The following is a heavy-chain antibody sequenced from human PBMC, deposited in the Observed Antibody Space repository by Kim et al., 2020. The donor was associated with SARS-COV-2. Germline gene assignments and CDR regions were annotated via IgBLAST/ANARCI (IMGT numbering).Heavy chain of an antibody. V-gene: IGHV3-23*01. D-gene: IGHD1-1*01. J-gene: IGHJ4*02. Sequence: GGSLRLSCAASGFTFSSYAMSWVRQAPGKWLEWVSAIRGSGGSTYYADSVKGRFTISRDNSKNTLYLQMNSLRAEDTAVYYCAKVTLENAHFDYWGQGTLVTVSS. CDR2: IRGSGGST. CDR1: GFTFSSYA. CDR3: AKVTLENAHFDY.